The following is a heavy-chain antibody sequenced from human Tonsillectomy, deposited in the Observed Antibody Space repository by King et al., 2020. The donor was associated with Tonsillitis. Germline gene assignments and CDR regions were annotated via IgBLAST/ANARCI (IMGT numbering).Heavy chain of an antibody. V-gene: IGHV4-61*01. CDR3: ARDGPHPSGMDV. CDR2: IYYTGST. CDR1: GGSVSSGSSY. J-gene: IGHJ6*02. Sequence: QLQESGPGLVKPSETLSLTCTVSGGSVSSGSSYWSWIRQPPGKGLEWIGYIYYTGSTNYNPSLKSRVTMSVDTSKNQFSLKLTSVTAADTAVYYCARDGPHPSGMDVWGQGTTVTVSS.